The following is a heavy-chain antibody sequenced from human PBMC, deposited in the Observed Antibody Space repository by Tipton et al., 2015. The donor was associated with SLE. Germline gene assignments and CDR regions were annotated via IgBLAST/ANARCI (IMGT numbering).Heavy chain of an antibody. D-gene: IGHD3-22*01. J-gene: IGHJ3*02. CDR2: IYTSATT. V-gene: IGHV4-59*02. CDR3: ARASRIGDI. Sequence: TLSLTCTVSGDSVRHIYWSWIRQSPGRGLEWIGYIYTSATTNSQYNPSLKTRLTISVDTSKNQFSLNLSSVTAADTAVYYCARASRIGDIWGQGTMVTVSS. CDR1: GDSVRHIY.